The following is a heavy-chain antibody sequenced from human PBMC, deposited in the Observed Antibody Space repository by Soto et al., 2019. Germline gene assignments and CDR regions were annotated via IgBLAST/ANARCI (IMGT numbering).Heavy chain of an antibody. CDR3: ARRYSSGWYFDY. CDR1: GGSISSGNYY. V-gene: IGHV4-30-4*01. J-gene: IGHJ4*02. CDR2: ISYSGST. D-gene: IGHD6-19*01. Sequence: PSETLSLTCTVSGGSISSGNYYWSWIRQPPGKGLEWIGFISYSGSTYYSTSLKSRVTISVDTSKSQFSLKLSSVTAADTAVYYCARRYSSGWYFDYWGQGTLVTVSS.